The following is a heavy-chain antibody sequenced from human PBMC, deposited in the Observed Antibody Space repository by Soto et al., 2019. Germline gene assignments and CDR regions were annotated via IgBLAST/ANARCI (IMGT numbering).Heavy chain of an antibody. V-gene: IGHV4-34*01. CDR1: GGSFSGYY. CDR2: INHSGST. Sequence: PSETLCLTCAVYGGSFSGYYGSWIRQPPGKGLEWIGEINHSGSTNYNPSLKSRVPISVDTSKNQFSLKLSSVTAADTAVYYCARGLRGNPKLRFLEWAFSPWGQGTLVTVSS. CDR3: ARGLRGNPKLRFLEWAFSP. J-gene: IGHJ5*02. D-gene: IGHD3-3*01.